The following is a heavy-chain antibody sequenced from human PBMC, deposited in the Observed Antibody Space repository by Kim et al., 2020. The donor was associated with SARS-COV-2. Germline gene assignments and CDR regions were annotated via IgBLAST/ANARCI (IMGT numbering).Heavy chain of an antibody. V-gene: IGHV1-69*13. D-gene: IGHD2-21*01. CDR1: GGTFSTYA. CDR3: ARWSRRGEAGYGMDV. J-gene: IGHJ6*02. Sequence: SVKVSCKASGGTFSTYAIAWVRQAPGQGLEWMGGITPVFGTTNYAQKFQDRVTITADESTNTAYMELTSLSSEDTATFYCARWSRRGEAGYGMDVWGQGTTVTVSS. CDR2: ITPVFGTT.